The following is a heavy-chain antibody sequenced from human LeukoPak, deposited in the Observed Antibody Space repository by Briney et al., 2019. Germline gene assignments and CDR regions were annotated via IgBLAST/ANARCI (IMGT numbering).Heavy chain of an antibody. CDR3: AGLVGRYSSGLYYYYFDY. Sequence: AGTLSLTCTVSGDSINSLDLWSWVRQPPGKGLEWIGEMYLSGTTHSNPSVKSRVTISIDKSKNQFFLNLSSVTAADTAVYYCAGLVGRYSSGLYYYYFDYWGQGTLVTVSS. V-gene: IGHV4-4*02. CDR2: MYLSGTT. J-gene: IGHJ4*02. D-gene: IGHD3-22*01. CDR1: GDSINSLDL.